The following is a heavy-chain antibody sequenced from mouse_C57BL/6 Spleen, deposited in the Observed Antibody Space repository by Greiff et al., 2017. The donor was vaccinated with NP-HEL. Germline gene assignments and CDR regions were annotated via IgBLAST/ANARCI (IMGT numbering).Heavy chain of an antibody. CDR3: ARLNTVVAKGYFDV. CDR1: GFTFSSYG. J-gene: IGHJ1*03. CDR2: ISSGGSYT. V-gene: IGHV5-6*01. Sequence: EVQLVESGGDLVKPGGSLKLSCAASGFTFSSYGMSWVRQTPDKRLEWVATISSGGSYTYYPDSVKGRFTISRDNAKNTLYLQMSSLKSEDTAMYYCARLNTVVAKGYFDVWGTGTTVTVSS. D-gene: IGHD1-1*01.